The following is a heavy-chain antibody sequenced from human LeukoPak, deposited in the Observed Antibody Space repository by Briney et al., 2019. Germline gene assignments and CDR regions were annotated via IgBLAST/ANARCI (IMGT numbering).Heavy chain of an antibody. CDR2: INPNTGGT. CDR1: GYTFSGYY. J-gene: IGHJ6*03. D-gene: IGHD3-16*02. CDR3: ARDPLGTYYYYMDV. V-gene: IGHV1-2*02. Sequence: ASVKVSCKASGYTFSGYYIHWVRQAPGQGLEWMGWINPNTGGTKYAQKFQDRVTMTRDTSISTAYMELSSLRSEDTAVYYCARDPLGTYYYYMDVWGKGTTVTVSS.